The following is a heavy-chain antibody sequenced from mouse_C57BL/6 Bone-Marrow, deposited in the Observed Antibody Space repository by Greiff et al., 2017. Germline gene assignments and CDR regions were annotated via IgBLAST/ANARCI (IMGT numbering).Heavy chain of an antibody. Sequence: DVMLVESGGGLVQPGGSLKLSCAASGFTFSDYYMYWVRQTPEKRLEWVAYISNGGGSTYYPDTVKGRFTISRDNAKNTLYLQMSRLKSEDTAMYYCARRGYYGSRYFDVWGTGTTVTVSS. D-gene: IGHD1-1*01. CDR3: ARRGYYGSRYFDV. J-gene: IGHJ1*03. V-gene: IGHV5-12*01. CDR2: ISNGGGST. CDR1: GFTFSDYY.